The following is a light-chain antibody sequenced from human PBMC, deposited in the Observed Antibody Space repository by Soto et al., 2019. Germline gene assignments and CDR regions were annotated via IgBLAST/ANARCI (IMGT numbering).Light chain of an antibody. Sequence: ELTQPPSVSVAPGQTARITCEGNNIGSKNVHWYQQKPGQAPALVVYDDRGRPSGVPERLSGSNSGNTATLTISRVEAGDEADYYCQVWDRTSDHVVFGGGTKVTVL. V-gene: IGLV3-21*02. CDR3: QVWDRTSDHVV. CDR1: NIGSKN. J-gene: IGLJ2*01. CDR2: DDR.